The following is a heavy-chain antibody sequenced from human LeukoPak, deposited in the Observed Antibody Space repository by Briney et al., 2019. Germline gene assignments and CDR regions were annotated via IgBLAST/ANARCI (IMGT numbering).Heavy chain of an antibody. Sequence: ASVKVSCKASGGTFSSYAISWVRQAPRQGLEWMGRIIPIFGTANYAQKFQGRVTITADESTSTAYMELSSLRSEDTAVYYCAGEAAAGKGGYFDYWGQGTLVTVSS. CDR2: IIPIFGTA. D-gene: IGHD6-13*01. V-gene: IGHV1-69*13. J-gene: IGHJ4*02. CDR3: AGEAAAGKGGYFDY. CDR1: GGTFSSYA.